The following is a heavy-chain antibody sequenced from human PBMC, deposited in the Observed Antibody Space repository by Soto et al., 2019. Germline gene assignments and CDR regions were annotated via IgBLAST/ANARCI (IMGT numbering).Heavy chain of an antibody. V-gene: IGHV1-69*06. CDR3: ARDRGDIVVVPAALVTGMDV. CDR1: GGTFSSYA. D-gene: IGHD2-2*01. J-gene: IGHJ6*02. Sequence: GXSVKVSCKASGGTFSSYAISWVRQAPGQGLEWVGGIIPIFGTANYAQKFQGRVTITAAKSTSTAYMELSSLRSEDTAVYYCARDRGDIVVVPAALVTGMDVWGQGTTVTVSS. CDR2: IIPIFGTA.